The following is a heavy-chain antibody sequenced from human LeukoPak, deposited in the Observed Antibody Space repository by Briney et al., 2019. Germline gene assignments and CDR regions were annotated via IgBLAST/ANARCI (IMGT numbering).Heavy chain of an antibody. CDR1: GFTFHNYA. Sequence: GGSLRLSCAASGFTFHNYAMHWVRQAPGKGLEWVSLIKGNGDTTYNADSVKGRFTISRDNSKNSLYLQINSLRTEDTALYYCAKDIGSGWSFDYWGQGTLVSVSS. J-gene: IGHJ4*02. CDR2: IKGNGDTT. V-gene: IGHV3-43*02. CDR3: AKDIGSGWSFDY. D-gene: IGHD6-19*01.